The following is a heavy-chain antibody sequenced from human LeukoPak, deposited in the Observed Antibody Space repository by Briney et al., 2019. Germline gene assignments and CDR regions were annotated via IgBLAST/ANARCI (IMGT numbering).Heavy chain of an antibody. CDR1: GYSISSGYY. Sequence: SETLSLTCAVSGYSISSGYYWGWIRQPPGKGLEWIGSIYHSGSTYYNPSLESRVTISVDTSKNQFSLKLSSVTAADTAVYYCARHGITARDWGQGTLVTVSS. CDR3: ARHGITARD. D-gene: IGHD3-3*01. V-gene: IGHV4-38-2*01. J-gene: IGHJ4*02. CDR2: IYHSGST.